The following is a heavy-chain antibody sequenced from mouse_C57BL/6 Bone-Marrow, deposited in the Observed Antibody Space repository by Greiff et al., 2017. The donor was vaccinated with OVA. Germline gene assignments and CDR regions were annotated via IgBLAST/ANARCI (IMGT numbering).Heavy chain of an antibody. J-gene: IGHJ2*01. CDR2: IDPANGNT. V-gene: IGHV14-3*02. Sequence: VQLQQSGAELVKPGASVKLSCTASGFNIKVNYMTWVRQRPEQGLEWIGRIDPANGNTEYAPKFQGKATITADTSSNTAFLQRSSLTSADTAVYYCARLGGYYDGYWGQGTTLTVSS. CDR1: GFNIKVNY. CDR3: ARLGGYYDGY.